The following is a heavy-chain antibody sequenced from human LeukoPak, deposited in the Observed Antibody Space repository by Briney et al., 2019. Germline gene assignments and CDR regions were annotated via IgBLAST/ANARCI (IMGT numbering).Heavy chain of an antibody. CDR3: ARANDNYYYYYMDV. J-gene: IGHJ6*03. CDR1: GFTFSSYG. CDR2: IRYDGGNK. D-gene: IGHD3-9*01. V-gene: IGHV3-30*02. Sequence: PGGSLRLSCAATGFTFSSYGMHWVRQAPGKGLEWVAFIRYDGGNKYYADSVKGRFTISRDNSKNSLYLQMNSLRAEDTAVYYCARANDNYYYYYMDVWGKGTTVTIS.